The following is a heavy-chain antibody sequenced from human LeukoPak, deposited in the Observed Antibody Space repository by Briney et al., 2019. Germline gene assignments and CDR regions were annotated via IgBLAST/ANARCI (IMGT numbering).Heavy chain of an antibody. V-gene: IGHV3-7*01. J-gene: IGHJ4*02. CDR3: ARGASGPFEY. CDR1: GFTFSNYW. Sequence: GGSLRLSCAASGFTFSNYWMSWVRQAPGKGLEWVANIKEDGSEKYYVDSVKGRFTISRDNAKNSLYLQMNSLRAEDTAVYYCARGASGPFEYWGQGSLVTVSS. CDR2: IKEDGSEK.